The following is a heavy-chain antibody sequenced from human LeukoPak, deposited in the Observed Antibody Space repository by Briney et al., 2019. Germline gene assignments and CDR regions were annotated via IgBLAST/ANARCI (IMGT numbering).Heavy chain of an antibody. V-gene: IGHV3-74*01. CDR1: GFTFSNYW. CDR2: SSSDGSTT. D-gene: IGHD2-15*01. CDR3: ARGGGYCSGGSCWTYFDY. J-gene: IGHJ4*02. Sequence: GGSPRLSCAASGFTFSNYWMNWVRQAPGKGLVWVSRSSSDGSTTSYADSMRGRFTISRDNAKNTLYLQMNSLGAEDTAVYYCARGGGYCSGGSCWTYFDYWGQGTLVTVSS.